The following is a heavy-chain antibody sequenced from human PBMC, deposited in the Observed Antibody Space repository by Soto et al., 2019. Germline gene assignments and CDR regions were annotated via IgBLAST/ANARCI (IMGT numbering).Heavy chain of an antibody. Sequence: AETLSLTCAVYGVSFSGYFWSWIRQPPGKGLEGILEINHSGSTNYNPSLKSRVTMSVDTSKNQFSLRLSSVTAADTAVYYCARGISMIVEVPRVATDTYYIDXWSQGTTVTVSX. CDR2: INHSGST. CDR3: ARGISMIVEVPRVATDTYYIDX. D-gene: IGHD3-22*01. V-gene: IGHV4-34*01. CDR1: GVSFSGYF. J-gene: IGHJ4*02.